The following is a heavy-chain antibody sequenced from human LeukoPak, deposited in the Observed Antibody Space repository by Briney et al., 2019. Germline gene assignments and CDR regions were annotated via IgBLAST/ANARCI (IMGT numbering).Heavy chain of an antibody. J-gene: IGHJ3*02. D-gene: IGHD3-10*01. CDR3: ARDGFFGSGIVGAFDI. CDR1: GYTFSSYG. CDR2: ISACNGNT. V-gene: IGHV1-18*01. Sequence: ASVKVSCKASGYTFSSYGISWVRQAPGQRLEWMGWISACNGNTNYAQKFQGRVTMITDTSTSTAYMELRSLRSDDTAVYYCARDGFFGSGIVGAFDIWGQGTMVTVSS.